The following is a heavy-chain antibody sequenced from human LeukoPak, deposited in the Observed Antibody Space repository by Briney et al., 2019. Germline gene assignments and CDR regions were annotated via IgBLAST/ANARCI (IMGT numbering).Heavy chain of an antibody. J-gene: IGHJ4*02. Sequence: SSETLSLTCTVSGGSISSSSYYWGWIRQPPGKELEWIGSIYYSGSTYYNPSLKSRVTISVDTSKNQFSLKLSSVTAADTAVYYCARLEVGATSIDYWGQGTLVTVSS. V-gene: IGHV4-39*01. D-gene: IGHD1-26*01. CDR3: ARLEVGATSIDY. CDR2: IYYSGST. CDR1: GGSISSSSYY.